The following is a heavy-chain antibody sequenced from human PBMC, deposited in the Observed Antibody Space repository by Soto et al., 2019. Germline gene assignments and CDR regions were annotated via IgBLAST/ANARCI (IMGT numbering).Heavy chain of an antibody. CDR2: IYYSGST. V-gene: IGHV4-59*12. J-gene: IGHJ5*02. Sequence: ASETLSLTCTVSGGSISNYYWNWIRQPPGKGLEWIGYIYYSGSTNYNPSLKSRVTISVDTSKNQFSLKLSSVTAADTAVSYCARASSPRGYSYGYWFDPWGQGTLVTVSS. CDR3: ARASSPRGYSYGYWFDP. CDR1: GGSISNYY. D-gene: IGHD5-18*01.